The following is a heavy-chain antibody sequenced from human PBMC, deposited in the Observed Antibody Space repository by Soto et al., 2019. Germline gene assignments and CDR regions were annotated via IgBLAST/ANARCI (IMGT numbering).Heavy chain of an antibody. CDR2: ISYDGSNK. CDR1: GFTFSSYA. J-gene: IGHJ6*02. V-gene: IGHV3-30-3*01. CDR3: ARDSSEYYDFWSGYSIKGMDV. D-gene: IGHD3-3*01. Sequence: PGGSLRLSCAASGFTFSSYAMHWVRQAPGKGLEWVAVISYDGSNKYYADSVKGRFTISRDNSKNTLYLQMNSLRAEDTAVYYCARDSSEYYDFWSGYSIKGMDVWAQGTTVTVSS.